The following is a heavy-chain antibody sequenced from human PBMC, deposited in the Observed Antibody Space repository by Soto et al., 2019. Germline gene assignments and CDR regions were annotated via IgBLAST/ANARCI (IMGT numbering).Heavy chain of an antibody. Sequence: GGSLRLSCAASGFTVSGNYMTWVRQAPGKGLEPVSIIYNSGNTHYADSVKGRFTISRDTSKTTLLLQMHSLRAEDTAVYYCASRRGFSYGPPDYWGQGTLVTVSS. J-gene: IGHJ4*02. V-gene: IGHV3-53*01. D-gene: IGHD5-18*01. CDR3: ASRRGFSYGPPDY. CDR2: IYNSGNT. CDR1: GFTVSGNY.